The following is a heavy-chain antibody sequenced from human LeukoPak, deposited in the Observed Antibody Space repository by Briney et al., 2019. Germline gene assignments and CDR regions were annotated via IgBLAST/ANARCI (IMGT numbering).Heavy chain of an antibody. CDR1: GGTFSSYA. J-gene: IGHJ4*02. CDR2: IIPIFGTA. V-gene: IGHV1-69*13. Sequence: SVKVSCKPSGGTFSSYAISWVRQAPGQGLEWMGGIIPIFGTANYAQKFQGRVTITADESTSTAYMELSSLRSEGTAVYHCARETGTGDLGYWGQGTLVTVSS. D-gene: IGHD1-7*01. CDR3: ARETGTGDLGY.